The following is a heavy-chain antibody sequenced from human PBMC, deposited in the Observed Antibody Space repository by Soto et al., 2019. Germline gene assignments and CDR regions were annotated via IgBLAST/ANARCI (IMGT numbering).Heavy chain of an antibody. CDR3: ARSELDDINYWYFDL. D-gene: IGHD3-10*01. J-gene: IGHJ2*01. CDR2: IIPILGIA. CDR1: GGTFISYT. Sequence: QVQLVQSGAEVKKPGSSVKVSCKASGGTFISYTISWVRQAPGQGLEWMGRIIPILGIANYAQKFQCRVTITADKSTSTAYMELSSLRYEDTAVYYCARSELDDINYWYFDLWGRGTLVTVSS. V-gene: IGHV1-69*02.